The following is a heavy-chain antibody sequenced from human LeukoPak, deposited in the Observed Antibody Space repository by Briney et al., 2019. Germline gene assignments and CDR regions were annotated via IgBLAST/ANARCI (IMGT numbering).Heavy chain of an antibody. V-gene: IGHV3-30*02. J-gene: IGHJ4*02. CDR2: IRYDGSNK. CDR1: GFSFSTYG. Sequence: GGSLRLSCAASGFSFSTYGLHWVRQAPGKGLEWVAFIRYDGSNKYYADSVKGRFTISRDNSTSTLYMQVNSLRAEDTAVYYCAKDPDYWGQGTLVTVSS. CDR3: AKDPDY.